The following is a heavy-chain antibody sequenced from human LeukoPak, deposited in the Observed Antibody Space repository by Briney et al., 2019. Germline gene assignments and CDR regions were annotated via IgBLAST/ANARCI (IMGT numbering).Heavy chain of an antibody. J-gene: IGHJ6*02. D-gene: IGHD1/OR15-1a*01. CDR3: ARQKWEQQGRDYYFNGLDV. CDR1: GGSISSYY. V-gene: IGHV4-59*08. CDR2: IYLYGTT. Sequence: SETLSLTCTVSGGSISSYYWSWIRQPPGKGLEWMGEIYLYGTTNYNPSFTSQVTMSVDRSRNQFSLKLTSVTAPHTAVYYCARQKWEQQGRDYYFNGLDVWGPGTTVIVSS.